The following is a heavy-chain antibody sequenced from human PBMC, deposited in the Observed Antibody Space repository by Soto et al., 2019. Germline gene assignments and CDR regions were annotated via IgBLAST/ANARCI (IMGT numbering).Heavy chain of an antibody. V-gene: IGHV1-3*01. J-gene: IGHJ2*01. Sequence: QVQVVQSGAEVKKPGASVKVSCKASGYTFTSYAMHWVRQAPGQRLECMGWINPGNGNTKNSQKFQGRVTITRATFESTAYMELSSLRSEDTAVYSCARGASSVTTFSFALWGRGTLVTVSS. D-gene: IGHD4-17*01. CDR2: INPGNGNT. CDR3: ARGASSVTTFSFAL. CDR1: GYTFTSYA.